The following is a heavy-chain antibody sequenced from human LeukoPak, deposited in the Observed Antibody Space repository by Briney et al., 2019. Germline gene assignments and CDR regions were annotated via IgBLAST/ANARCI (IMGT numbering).Heavy chain of an antibody. J-gene: IGHJ4*02. CDR1: GFTFSSYA. V-gene: IGHV3-23*01. CDR3: AKHGSGSYYAAYYFDY. Sequence: GGSLRLSCAASGFTFSSYAMSWVRQAPGKGLEWVSAISGSGGSTYYADAVKGRFTISRDNSKNTLYLQMNSLRAEDTAVYYCAKHGSGSYYAAYYFDYWGQGTLVTVSS. D-gene: IGHD3-10*01. CDR2: ISGSGGST.